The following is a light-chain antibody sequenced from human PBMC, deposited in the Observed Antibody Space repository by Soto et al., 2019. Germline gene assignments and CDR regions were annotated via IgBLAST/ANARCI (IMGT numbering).Light chain of an antibody. Sequence: EIVLTQSPGTLSLSPGERATLSCRASQSVSSSYLAWYQQKPGQAPRLLIYGASSRATGIPDRFSGRGSGTDFTLTISRLEPEVFPVYYCQHYGSSLPFGGGPKVEIK. J-gene: IGKJ4*01. CDR1: QSVSSSY. CDR2: GAS. CDR3: QHYGSSLP. V-gene: IGKV3-20*01.